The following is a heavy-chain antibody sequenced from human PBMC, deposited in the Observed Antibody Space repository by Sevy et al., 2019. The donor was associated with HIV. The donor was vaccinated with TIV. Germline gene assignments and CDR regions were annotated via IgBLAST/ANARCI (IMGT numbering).Heavy chain of an antibody. Sequence: GGSLRLSCEASGFTFSSYIINWVRQAPGKGLEWVSSISNTGIYIYYADSVKGRFTISTDNAKNSMYFQMNSLRAADTAVYYCARYEEDTTLVNAFDIWGQGTMVTVSS. J-gene: IGHJ3*02. V-gene: IGHV3-21*01. D-gene: IGHD5-18*01. CDR1: GFTFSSYI. CDR2: ISNTGIYI. CDR3: ARYEEDTTLVNAFDI.